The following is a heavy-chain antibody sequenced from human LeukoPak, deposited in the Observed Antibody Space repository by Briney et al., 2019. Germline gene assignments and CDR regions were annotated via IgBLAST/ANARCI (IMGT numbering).Heavy chain of an antibody. CDR1: GYTFTSYD. CDR3: ARVIVPAARSLYYYYMDV. Sequence: GASVKVSCKASGYTFTSYDINWVRQATGQGLEWMGWMNPNSGNTGYAQKFQGRVTITRNTSISTAYMELSSLRSEDTAVYYCARVIVPAARSLYYYYMDVWGKGTTATVSS. D-gene: IGHD2-2*01. J-gene: IGHJ6*03. CDR2: MNPNSGNT. V-gene: IGHV1-8*03.